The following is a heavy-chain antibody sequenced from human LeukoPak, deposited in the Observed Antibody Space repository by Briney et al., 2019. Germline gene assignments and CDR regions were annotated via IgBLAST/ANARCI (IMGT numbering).Heavy chain of an antibody. V-gene: IGHV7-4-1*02. CDR3: ARWVAAAGYFDP. CDR2: IDTYTGNP. D-gene: IGHD6-13*01. CDR1: GYTFTNYA. Sequence: PGASVKVSCTTSGYTFTNYAMNWVRQAPGQGLEWMGWIDTYTGNPTYAQGFTGRFVFSFDTSLSTAYLQISSLKAEDTAVYYCARWVAAAGYFDPWGQEALVTVFS. J-gene: IGHJ5*02.